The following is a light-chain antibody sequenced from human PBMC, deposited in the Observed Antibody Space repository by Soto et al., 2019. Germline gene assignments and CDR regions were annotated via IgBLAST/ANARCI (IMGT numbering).Light chain of an antibody. CDR3: QQYDNWPWT. CDR2: GAS. V-gene: IGKV3-15*01. Sequence: EIVLTQSPGTVSLSPGERATLSCRASQTVYNNYIAWYQQSPGQAPRVLIHGASTRAPGFPARFSGSGSGTDFTLTISSLQSEDFAVYYCQQYDNWPWTFGQGTKVEIK. CDR1: QTVYNN. J-gene: IGKJ1*01.